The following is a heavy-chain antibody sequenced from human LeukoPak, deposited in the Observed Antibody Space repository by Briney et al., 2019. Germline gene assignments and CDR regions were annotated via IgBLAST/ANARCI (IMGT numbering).Heavy chain of an antibody. CDR3: ARATLWFGELLSGDYYYYYMDV. CDR2: IYYSGST. CDR1: GGSISSYY. D-gene: IGHD3-10*01. V-gene: IGHV4-59*01. J-gene: IGHJ6*03. Sequence: SETLSLTCTVSGGSISSYYWSWIRQPPGKGLEWIGYIYYSGSTNYNPSLKSRVTISVDTSKNQFSLKLSSVTAVDTAVYYCARATLWFGELLSGDYYYYYMDVWGKGTTVTVSS.